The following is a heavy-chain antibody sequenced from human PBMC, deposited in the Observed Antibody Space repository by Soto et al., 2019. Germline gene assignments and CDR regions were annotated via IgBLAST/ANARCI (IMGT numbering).Heavy chain of an antibody. CDR2: IWYDGSNK. CDR3: ARGPYSSSWYGTSYGMDV. V-gene: IGHV3-33*01. Sequence: QVQLVESGGGVVQPGRSLRLSCAASGFTFSSYGMHWVRQAPGKGLEWVAVIWYDGSNKYYADSVKGRFTISRDNSKNTLYLQMNSLRAEDTAVYYCARGPYSSSWYGTSYGMDVWGQGTTVTVSS. CDR1: GFTFSSYG. D-gene: IGHD6-13*01. J-gene: IGHJ6*02.